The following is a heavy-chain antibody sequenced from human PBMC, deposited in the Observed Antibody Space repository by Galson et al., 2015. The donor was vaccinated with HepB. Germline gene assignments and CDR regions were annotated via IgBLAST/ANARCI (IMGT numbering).Heavy chain of an antibody. V-gene: IGHV3-73*01. J-gene: IGHJ4*02. Sequence: SLRLSCAASGFTFSGSAMHWVRQASGKGLEWVGRIRSKANSYATAYAASVKGRFTISRDDSKNTAYLQMNSLKTEDTAVYYCTSGGDIVVVPAIDYWGQGTLVTVSS. CDR1: GFTFSGSA. CDR2: IRSKANSYAT. D-gene: IGHD2-2*01. CDR3: TSGGDIVVVPAIDY.